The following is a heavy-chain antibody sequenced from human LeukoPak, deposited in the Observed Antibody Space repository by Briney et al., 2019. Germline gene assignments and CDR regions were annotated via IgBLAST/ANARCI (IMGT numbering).Heavy chain of an antibody. V-gene: IGHV3-23*01. D-gene: IGHD5-18*01. Sequence: GGSLRLSCAASGFTFSSYAMGWVRQAPGKGLEWVSAITASGGNTYYADSVKGRFTISRDNSNNTLYLQVNSLRAEDTAVYYCAKGNGYSYGRYYFDYWGQGTLVTVSS. CDR2: ITASGGNT. CDR3: AKGNGYSYGRYYFDY. CDR1: GFTFSSYA. J-gene: IGHJ4*02.